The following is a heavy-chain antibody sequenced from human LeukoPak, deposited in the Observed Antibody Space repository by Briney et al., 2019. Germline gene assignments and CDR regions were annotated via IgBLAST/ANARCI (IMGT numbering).Heavy chain of an antibody. CDR1: IHIFATHG. Sequence: ASVKVSCKASIHIFATHGVSWVPQAPGQRPEWMGWITPNNGNTKYSQNLQGRVTMTTDTSTTTVYMELRSLRSDDTAVYYCATFGDYGTGFDYWGQGALVTVSS. V-gene: IGHV1-18*01. D-gene: IGHD4-17*01. J-gene: IGHJ4*02. CDR3: ATFGDYGTGFDY. CDR2: ITPNNGNT.